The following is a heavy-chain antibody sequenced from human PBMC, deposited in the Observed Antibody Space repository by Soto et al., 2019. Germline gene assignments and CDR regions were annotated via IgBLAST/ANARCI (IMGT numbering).Heavy chain of an antibody. CDR3: ARDNVVVPAAMPSIYYYYGMDV. V-gene: IGHV3-21*01. CDR2: ISSSSSYI. D-gene: IGHD2-2*01. CDR1: GFTFSSCN. Sequence: GGSLRLSCAASGFTFSSCNMNWVRQAPGKGLEWGSSISSSSSYIYYADSVKGRFTISRDNAKNSLYLQMNSLRAEDTAVYYCARDNVVVPAAMPSIYYYYGMDVWGQGTTVTVSS. J-gene: IGHJ6*02.